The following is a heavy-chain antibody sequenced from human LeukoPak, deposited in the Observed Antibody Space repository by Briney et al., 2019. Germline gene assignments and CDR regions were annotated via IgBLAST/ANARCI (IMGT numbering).Heavy chain of an antibody. CDR3: AKGWFDP. CDR2: MKQDGSEK. J-gene: IGHJ5*02. V-gene: IGHV3-7*01. Sequence: PGGSLRLSCAASGFTFSSYWMSWVRQAPGKGLEWVVIMKQDGSEKYYVDSVKGRFTISRDNSKNTLYLQMNSLRAEDTAVYYCAKGWFDPWGQGTLVTVSS. CDR1: GFTFSSYW.